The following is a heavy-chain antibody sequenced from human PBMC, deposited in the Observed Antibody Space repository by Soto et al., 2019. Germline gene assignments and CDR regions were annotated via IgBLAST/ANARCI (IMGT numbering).Heavy chain of an antibody. J-gene: IGHJ6*03. CDR1: GGSISSYY. Sequence: QVQLQESGPGLVKPSETLSLTCTVSGGSISSYYWSWIRQPPGKVLEWIGYIYYSGSTNYSPSLKSRVTISVDTSKNQFSLKLSSVSAADTAVYYCARVSSSFATGGYYYYSYYMDVWGKGTTVTVSS. V-gene: IGHV4-59*01. D-gene: IGHD6-6*01. CDR3: ARVSSSFATGGYYYYSYYMDV. CDR2: IYYSGST.